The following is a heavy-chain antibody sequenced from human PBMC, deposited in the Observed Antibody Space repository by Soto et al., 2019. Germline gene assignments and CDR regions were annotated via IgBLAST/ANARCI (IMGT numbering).Heavy chain of an antibody. D-gene: IGHD3-10*01. J-gene: IGHJ4*02. CDR3: ARGLVERPYYYGSGSYDY. CDR2: INHSGST. Sequence: SETLSLTCAVYGGSFSGYYWSWIRQPPGKGLEWIGEINHSGSTNYNPSLKSRVTISVDTSKNQFSLKLSSVTAADTAVYYCARGLVERPYYYGSGSYDYWGQGTLVTVSS. CDR1: GGSFSGYY. V-gene: IGHV4-34*01.